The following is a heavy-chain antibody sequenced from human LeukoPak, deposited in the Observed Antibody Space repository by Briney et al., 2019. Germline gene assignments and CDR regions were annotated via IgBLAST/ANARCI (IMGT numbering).Heavy chain of an antibody. CDR1: GFTFSTYS. V-gene: IGHV3-21*04. J-gene: IGHJ4*02. D-gene: IGHD1-26*01. Sequence: TGGSLRLSCAASGFTFSTYSMSWVRQAPGKGLEWVSSISSNSRYIYYADSMRGRFTISRDNAKNSLYLQMNSLRAEDTALYYCARVVGGSSLLTFDYWGQGTLVTVSS. CDR2: ISSNSRYI. CDR3: ARVVGGSSLLTFDY.